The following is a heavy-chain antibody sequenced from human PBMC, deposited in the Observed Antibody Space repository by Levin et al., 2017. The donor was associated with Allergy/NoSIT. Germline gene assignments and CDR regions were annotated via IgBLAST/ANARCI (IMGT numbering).Heavy chain of an antibody. CDR2: IYSGGST. Sequence: GESLKISCAASGFTVSSHYMSWVRQAPGKGLEWVSVIYSGGSTYYADSVKGRFTISRDNSKNTLYLQMNSLRAEDTAVYYCAREVIGWHFDYWGQGTLVTVSS. CDR1: GFTVSSHY. V-gene: IGHV3-66*01. J-gene: IGHJ4*02. CDR3: AREVIGWHFDY. D-gene: IGHD3-16*02.